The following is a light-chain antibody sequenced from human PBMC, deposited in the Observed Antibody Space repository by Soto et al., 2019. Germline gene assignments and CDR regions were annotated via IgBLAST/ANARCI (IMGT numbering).Light chain of an antibody. CDR1: SSNVGTNY. Sequence: QSVLTQPPSASGNPGPRISISCSGSSSNVGTNYVYWYQKLPGAAPKLLIYSNNQRPSGVPDRFSGSKSGTSASLAIGGLQAEDEGDYYCAAWDDSLNGLWVFGGGTKLTVL. J-gene: IGLJ3*02. V-gene: IGLV1-44*01. CDR3: AAWDDSLNGLWV. CDR2: SNN.